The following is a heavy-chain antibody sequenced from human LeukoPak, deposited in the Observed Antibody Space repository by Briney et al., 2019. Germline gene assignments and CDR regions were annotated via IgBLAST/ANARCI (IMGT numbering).Heavy chain of an antibody. CDR1: GGSFSGYY. D-gene: IGHD3-10*01. CDR2: INHSGST. V-gene: IGHV4-34*01. Sequence: SETLSLTCAVYGGSFSGYYWSWIRQPPGKGLEWIGEINHSGSTNYNPSLKSRVTISVNTSKNQFSLKLSSVTAADTAVYYCAGNYYGSGSYYSEDRYWGQGTLVTVSS. CDR3: AGNYYGSGSYYSEDRY. J-gene: IGHJ4*02.